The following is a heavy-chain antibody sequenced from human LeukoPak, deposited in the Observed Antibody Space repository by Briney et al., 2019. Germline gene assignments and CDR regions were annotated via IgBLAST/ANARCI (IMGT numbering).Heavy chain of an antibody. CDR1: GLTFNNYA. V-gene: IGHV3-23*01. D-gene: IGHD2-15*01. J-gene: IGHJ5*02. Sequence: GGSLRLSCAVSGLTFNNYAMSWVRQAPGKGLEWVSGISSRGASKYYADSVKGRFTISRDNSKNTLYLQMNSLRAEDTAVYYCARGVVVVVAATSNWFDPWGQGTLVTVSS. CDR2: ISSRGASK. CDR3: ARGVVVVVAATSNWFDP.